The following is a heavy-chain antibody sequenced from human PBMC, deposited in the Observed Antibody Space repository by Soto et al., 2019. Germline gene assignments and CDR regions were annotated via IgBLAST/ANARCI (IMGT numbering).Heavy chain of an antibody. CDR1: GYSFTSYW. J-gene: IGHJ4*02. V-gene: IGHV5-51*01. CDR3: ARHALGDAGDINFDY. CDR2: IYPGDSDT. D-gene: IGHD4-17*01. Sequence: PGESLKISCKGSGYSFTSYWIGWVRQMPGKGLEWMGIIYPGDSDTRYSPSFQGQVTISADKSISTAYLQWSSLKASDTAMYYCARHALGDAGDINFDYWGQGTLVTSPQ.